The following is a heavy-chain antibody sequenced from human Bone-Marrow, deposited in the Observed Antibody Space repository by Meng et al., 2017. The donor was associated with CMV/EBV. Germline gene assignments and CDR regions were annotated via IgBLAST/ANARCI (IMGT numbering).Heavy chain of an antibody. CDR1: GGSISSYY. V-gene: IGHV4-39*01. J-gene: IGHJ4*02. CDR3: ARQGYSYGFPRPFDY. D-gene: IGHD5-18*01. CDR2: IYYSGST. Sequence: GSLRLSCTVSGGSISSYYWGWIRQPPGKGLEWIGSIYYSGSTYYNPSLKSRVTISVDTSKNQFSLKLSSVTAADTAVYYCARQGYSYGFPRPFDYWGQGTLVTVSS.